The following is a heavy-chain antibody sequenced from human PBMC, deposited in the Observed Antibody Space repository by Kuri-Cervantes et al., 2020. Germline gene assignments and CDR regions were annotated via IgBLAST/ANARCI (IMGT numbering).Heavy chain of an antibody. J-gene: IGHJ4*02. CDR3: ARSWITESGY. CDR2: VHSGGNT. D-gene: IGHD2-2*03. CDR1: GFTFSSNY. Sequence: GESLKISCAASGFTFSSNYMSWVRQAPGKGLEWVSVVHSGGNTYYADSVKGRFTISRDSSKNTVYLQMNSLRVEDTAVYYCARSWITESGYWGQGTLVTVSS. V-gene: IGHV3-53*01.